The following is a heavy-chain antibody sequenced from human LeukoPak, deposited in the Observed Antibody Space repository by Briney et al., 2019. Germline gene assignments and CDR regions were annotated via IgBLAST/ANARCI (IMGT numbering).Heavy chain of an antibody. V-gene: IGHV3-11*04. Sequence: GGSLRLSCAAPGFTVSSNYMSWVRQAPGEGLEWVSYISSSGSTIYYADSVKGRFTISRDNAKNSLYLQMNSLRAEDTAVYYCARSWFGESHKFDYWGQGTLVTVSS. CDR1: GFTVSSNY. CDR2: ISSSGSTI. D-gene: IGHD3-10*01. CDR3: ARSWFGESHKFDY. J-gene: IGHJ4*02.